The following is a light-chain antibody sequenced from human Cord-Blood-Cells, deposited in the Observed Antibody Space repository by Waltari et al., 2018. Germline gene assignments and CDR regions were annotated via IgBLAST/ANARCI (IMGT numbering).Light chain of an antibody. CDR3: QSYDSSLSGYV. V-gene: IGLV1-40*01. CDR1: SSNHGAGYD. CDR2: GNS. J-gene: IGLJ1*01. Sequence: QSVLTQPPSVSGAPGQRVTISCTGSSSNHGAGYDVHRYQQLPGTAPKLLIYGNSNRPSGVPDRFSGAKSGTSASLAITGLQAEDEADYYCQSYDSSLSGYVFGTGTKVTVL.